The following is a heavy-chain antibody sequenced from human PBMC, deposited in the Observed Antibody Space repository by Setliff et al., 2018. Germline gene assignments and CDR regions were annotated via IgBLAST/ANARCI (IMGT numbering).Heavy chain of an antibody. CDR2: ISAYSGNT. Sequence: ASVKVSCKASGYTFSSSGITWVRQAPGQGLEWMGWISAYSGNTNYAQKFQGRVTMTTDSSTSTAYMELRSLTSDDTAVYYCSRLVRYCTTTTCQRASGAEVWGQGTVVTVSS. CDR1: GYTFSSSG. CDR3: SRLVRYCTTTTCQRASGAEV. J-gene: IGHJ4*02. D-gene: IGHD2-8*01. V-gene: IGHV1-18*01.